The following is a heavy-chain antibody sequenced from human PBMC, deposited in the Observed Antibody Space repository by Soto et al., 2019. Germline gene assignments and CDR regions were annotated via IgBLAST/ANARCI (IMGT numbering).Heavy chain of an antibody. Sequence: SETLSLTCTVSGGSISSSSYYWGWIRQPPGKGLEWIGSIYYSGSTYYNPSLKSRVTISVDTSKNQFSLKLSSVTAADTAVYYCAMLGDGYNYYYYGMDVWGQGTTVTVSS. CDR1: GGSISSSSYY. D-gene: IGHD5-12*01. V-gene: IGHV4-39*01. CDR3: AMLGDGYNYYYYGMDV. CDR2: IYYSGST. J-gene: IGHJ6*02.